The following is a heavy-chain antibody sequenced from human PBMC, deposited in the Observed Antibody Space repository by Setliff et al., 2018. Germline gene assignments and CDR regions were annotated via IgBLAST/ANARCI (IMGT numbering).Heavy chain of an antibody. CDR2: INAGNGNT. Sequence: AASVKVSCKASGYTFTSYTIHWVRQAPGQRLEWMGWINAGNGNTKYSQKFQGRVTITRDTSASTAYMELTSLRSEDTAVYYCARDRAGDYSFDYWGQGTLGTVPQ. J-gene: IGHJ4*02. CDR1: GYTFTSYT. D-gene: IGHD4-17*01. CDR3: ARDRAGDYSFDY. V-gene: IGHV1-3*01.